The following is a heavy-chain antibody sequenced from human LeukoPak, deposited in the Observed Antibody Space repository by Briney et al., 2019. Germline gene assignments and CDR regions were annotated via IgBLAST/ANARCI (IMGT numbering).Heavy chain of an antibody. D-gene: IGHD6-13*01. CDR3: ARVPGPAADY. J-gene: IGHJ4*02. CDR2: ISYDGSNK. CDR1: GLTFSSYA. V-gene: IGHV3-30-3*01. Sequence: GGSLRLSCAASGLTFSSYAMHWVRQAPGKGLEWVAVISYDGSNKYYADSVKGRFTISRDNSKNTLYLQMNSLRAEDTAVYYCARVPGPAADYWGQGTLVTVSS.